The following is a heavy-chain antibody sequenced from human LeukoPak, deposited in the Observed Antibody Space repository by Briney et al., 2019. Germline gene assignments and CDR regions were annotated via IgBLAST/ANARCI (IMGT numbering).Heavy chain of an antibody. CDR1: GGSINSYY. CDR3: ARDNRGMGDY. CDR2: IYYSGST. J-gene: IGHJ4*02. D-gene: IGHD3-10*01. Sequence: PSETLSLTCTVSGGSINSYYWGWIRQPPGKGLEWIGSIYYSGSTYYNPSLKSRVTISVDTSKNQFSLKLSSVTAADTAVYYCARDNRGMGDYWGQGTLVTVSS. V-gene: IGHV4-39*07.